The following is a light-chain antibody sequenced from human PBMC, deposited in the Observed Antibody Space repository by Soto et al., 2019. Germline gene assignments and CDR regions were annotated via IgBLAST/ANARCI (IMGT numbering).Light chain of an antibody. CDR3: CSYTGSATDV. V-gene: IGLV2-11*01. CDR2: NVN. Sequence: QSALIQPPSVSGSPGQSATISCTGTSGDDGSYDYVSWYLQHPGTVPKPMIYNVNTRPSGVPDRFSGSKFGNTTSMTISGLQAEDEADYYYCSYTGSATDVFGTGTKVTVL. CDR1: SGDDGSYDY. J-gene: IGLJ1*01.